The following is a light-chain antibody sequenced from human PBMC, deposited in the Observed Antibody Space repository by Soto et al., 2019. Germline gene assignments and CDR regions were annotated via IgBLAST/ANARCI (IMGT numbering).Light chain of an antibody. Sequence: DMEMTQSPSSLSASVGDRVTITCRASQSISNYLNWYQHKPGKVPKLLIYAASSLQSGVPTRFHGSGSGTDFTLTINSLQPEDFATYYCQQSYGTPLTFGGGTKIENK. CDR3: QQSYGTPLT. V-gene: IGKV1-39*01. CDR2: AAS. J-gene: IGKJ4*01. CDR1: QSISNY.